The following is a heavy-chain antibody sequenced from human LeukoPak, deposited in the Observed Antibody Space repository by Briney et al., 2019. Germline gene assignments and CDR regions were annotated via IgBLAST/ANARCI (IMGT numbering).Heavy chain of an antibody. J-gene: IGHJ4*02. V-gene: IGHV3-74*01. CDR1: GFTFSSNW. CDR3: VSFYETY. CDR2: INSDGSWT. Sequence: GSLRLSCAASGFTFSSNWMHWVRQAPGKGLVWVSHINSDGSWTSYADSVKGRFTISKDNAKNTVYLQMNNLRAEDTAVYYCVSFYETYWGRGTLVTVSS. D-gene: IGHD2-2*01.